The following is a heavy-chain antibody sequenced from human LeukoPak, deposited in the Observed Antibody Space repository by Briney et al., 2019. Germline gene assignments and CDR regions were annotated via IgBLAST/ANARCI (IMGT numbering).Heavy chain of an antibody. J-gene: IGHJ4*02. D-gene: IGHD3-22*01. CDR3: ARDGGYYYDSSGKDY. V-gene: IGHV1-2*06. Sequence: ASVTVSCTASGYTFTGYYMHWVRQAPGQGLEWMGRINPNSGGTNYAQKFQGRVTMTRDTSISTAYMELSRLRSDDTAVYYCARDGGYYYDSSGKDYWGQGTLVTVSS. CDR1: GYTFTGYY. CDR2: INPNSGGT.